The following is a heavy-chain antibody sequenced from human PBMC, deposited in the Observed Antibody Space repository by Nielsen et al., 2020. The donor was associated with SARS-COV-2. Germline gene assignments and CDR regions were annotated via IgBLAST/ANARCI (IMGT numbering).Heavy chain of an antibody. Sequence: SERLSLTCTVSGGSISSYCWSWIRQPPGKGLEWIGYIYYSGSTNYNPSLKSRVTISVDTSKNQFSLKLSSVTAADTAVYYCAKVGATFDYWGQGTLVTVSS. V-gene: IGHV4-59*08. CDR1: GGSISSYC. CDR2: IYYSGST. CDR3: AKVGATFDY. D-gene: IGHD1-26*01. J-gene: IGHJ4*02.